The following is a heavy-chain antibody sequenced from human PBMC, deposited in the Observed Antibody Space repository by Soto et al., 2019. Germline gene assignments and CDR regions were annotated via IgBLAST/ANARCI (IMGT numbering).Heavy chain of an antibody. CDR2: IYWNDDK. J-gene: IGHJ4*02. CDR3: ARRSNLQYHFFDF. V-gene: IGHV2-5*01. D-gene: IGHD4-4*01. Sequence: GLDLEWLALIYWNDDKRYSPSLKNRLTITKDTSKNQVVLTMTNMDAVDTATYYCARRSNLQYHFFDFWGQGTLVSVSS.